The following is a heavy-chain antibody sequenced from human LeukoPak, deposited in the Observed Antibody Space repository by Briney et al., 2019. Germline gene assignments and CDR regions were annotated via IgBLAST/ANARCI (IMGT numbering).Heavy chain of an antibody. CDR2: IYYSGST. CDR3: AAGLVAPYLVDY. D-gene: IGHD2-8*02. Sequence: SETLSLTCTVSGGSISSYYWSWIRQPPGKGLEWIGYIYYSGSTNYNPSLKSRVTISVDTSKNQFSLKLSSVTAADPAVYYCAAGLVAPYLVDYWGQGTLVTVSS. V-gene: IGHV4-59*01. CDR1: GGSISSYY. J-gene: IGHJ4*02.